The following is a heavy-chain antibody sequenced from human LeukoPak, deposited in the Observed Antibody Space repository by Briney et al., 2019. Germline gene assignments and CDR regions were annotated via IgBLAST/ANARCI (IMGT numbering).Heavy chain of an antibody. CDR3: ARGSTQYSSGWYGLDY. Sequence: GGSLRLSCAASGFTFSSYWMHWVRQAPGKGLVWVSRVNSDGSSTTYADSVKGRFTISRDNAKNTLYLQTNSLRAEDTVVYYCARGSTQYSSGWYGLDYWGQGTLVTVSS. V-gene: IGHV3-74*01. CDR2: VNSDGSST. D-gene: IGHD6-19*01. CDR1: GFTFSSYW. J-gene: IGHJ4*02.